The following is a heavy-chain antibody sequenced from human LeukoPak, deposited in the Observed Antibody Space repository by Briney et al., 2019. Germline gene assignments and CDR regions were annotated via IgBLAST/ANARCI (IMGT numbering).Heavy chain of an antibody. CDR3: ARPDYYDSSGYPDY. V-gene: IGHV1-2*02. CDR2: INPNSGGT. J-gene: IGHJ4*02. CDR1: GYTFTGYY. Sequence: ASVKVSCKASGYTFTGYYMHLVRQAPGQGLEWMGWINPNSGGTNYAQKFQGRVTMTRDTSISTAYMELSRLRSDDTAVYYCARPDYYDSSGYPDYWGQGTLVTVSS. D-gene: IGHD3-22*01.